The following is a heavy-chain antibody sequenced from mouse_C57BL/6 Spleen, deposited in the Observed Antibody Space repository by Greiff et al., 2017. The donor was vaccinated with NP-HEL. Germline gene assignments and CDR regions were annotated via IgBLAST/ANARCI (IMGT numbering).Heavy chain of an antibody. J-gene: IGHJ3*01. CDR1: GFTFSDYG. D-gene: IGHD1-1*01. CDR3: ASSSYGSPWFAY. Sequence: DVMLVESGGGLVKPGGSLKLSCAASGFTFSDYGMHWVRQAPEKGLEWVAYISSGSSTIYYADTVQGRFTISRDNAKNTLFLQMTSLRSEDTAMYYCASSSYGSPWFAYWGQGTLVTVSA. CDR2: ISSGSSTI. V-gene: IGHV5-17*01.